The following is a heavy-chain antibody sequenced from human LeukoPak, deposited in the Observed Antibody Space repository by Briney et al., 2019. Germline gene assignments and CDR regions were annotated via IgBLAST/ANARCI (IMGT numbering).Heavy chain of an antibody. CDR3: ARVYCSSTSCYIGYFDY. J-gene: IGHJ4*02. CDR1: GGFISSYD. Sequence: KPSETLSLTCTVSGGFISSYDWSWLRQPPGKGLEWIGYIYYSGSTNYNPSLKTRATISVDTSKNQFSLKLSSVTAADTAVYYCARVYCSSTSCYIGYFDYWGQGTLVTVSS. CDR2: IYYSGST. D-gene: IGHD2-2*02. V-gene: IGHV4-59*01.